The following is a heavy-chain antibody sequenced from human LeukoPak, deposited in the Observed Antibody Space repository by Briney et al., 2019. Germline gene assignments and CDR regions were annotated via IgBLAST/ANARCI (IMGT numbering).Heavy chain of an antibody. CDR2: IKQDGSER. D-gene: IGHD5-18*01. Sequence: GGSLRLSCAASGFTFSSYWMSWVRQAPGKGLEWVANIKQDGSERYYVDSVKGRFTISRDNAKNSLYLQMNSLRAEDTAVYYCARSGYSYGSSDWFDPWGQGTLVTVSS. CDR1: GFTFSSYW. J-gene: IGHJ5*02. V-gene: IGHV3-7*01. CDR3: ARSGYSYGSSDWFDP.